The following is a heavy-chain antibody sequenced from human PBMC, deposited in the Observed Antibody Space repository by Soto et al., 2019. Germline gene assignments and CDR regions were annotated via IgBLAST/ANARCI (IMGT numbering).Heavy chain of an antibody. CDR2: TYYRSKWCN. CDR3: ARGLALSGSYLRAFDS. V-gene: IGHV6-1*01. J-gene: IGHJ4*02. D-gene: IGHD1-26*01. CDR1: GDSVSSNSAA. Sequence: SQTLSLTCAISGDSVSSNSAAWNWIRQSPSRGLEWLGRTYYRSKWCNDYAVSVKSRITINPDTSKNQFSLQLNSVTPEDTAVYYCARGLALSGSYLRAFDSWGQGTLLTVSS.